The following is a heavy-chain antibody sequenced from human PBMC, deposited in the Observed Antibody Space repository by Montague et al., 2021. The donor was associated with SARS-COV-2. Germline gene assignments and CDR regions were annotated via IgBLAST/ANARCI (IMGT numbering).Heavy chain of an antibody. D-gene: IGHD2-2*01. V-gene: IGHV3-7*01. CDR3: ARDPNCGSTNCYYHY. Sequence: SLRLSCAASGFTFSNYWMSWVRQAPGKGLEWVANIKEDGGQKYYVDSVKGRFTISRDNAKNSLYLQMNSLRAEDTAVYYCARDPNCGSTNCYYHYWGQGTLVTVSS. CDR2: IKEDGGQK. J-gene: IGHJ4*02. CDR1: GFTFSNYW.